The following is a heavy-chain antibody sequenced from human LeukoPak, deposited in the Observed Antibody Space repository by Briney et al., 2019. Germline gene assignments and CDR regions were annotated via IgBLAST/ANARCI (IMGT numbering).Heavy chain of an antibody. CDR1: GASISSHY. D-gene: IGHD3-16*01. CDR2: VIDSVRT. V-gene: IGHV4-59*11. Sequence: PSETLSLTCTVSGASISSHYWSWLRQPPGKGLEWIGYVIDSVRTKDNPSLQSRLTLSADTSKNEFSLRLSSVTAADTAVYYCATLKHGRIFGYFYFWGQGIKVTVSS. CDR3: ATLKHGRIFGYFYF. J-gene: IGHJ4*02.